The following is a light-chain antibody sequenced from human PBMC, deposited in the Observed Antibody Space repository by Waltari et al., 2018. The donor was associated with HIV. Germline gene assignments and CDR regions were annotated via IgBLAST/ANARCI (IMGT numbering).Light chain of an antibody. Sequence: EIVMTQSPATLSVSPGERATLSCRASQSVSSNLAWYQRKPGQTPRLLIYGASTRATGIPARFGGSGSGTEFTLTISSLQSEDFAVYYCQQYNNWPPWTFGQGTKVEIK. CDR2: GAS. V-gene: IGKV3-15*01. CDR1: QSVSSN. J-gene: IGKJ1*01. CDR3: QQYNNWPPWT.